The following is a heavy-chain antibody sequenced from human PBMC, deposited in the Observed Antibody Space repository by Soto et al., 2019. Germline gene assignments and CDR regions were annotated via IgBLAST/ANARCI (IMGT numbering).Heavy chain of an antibody. Sequence: ASVQVSCLASGGPFSNFPISWVRQAPGQGLEWMGGLNSLFGTPKYAQKFQGRVTIIADESTSTAYMELRSLRSEDTAVYYCASPYQYDSRAYLGAFDIWGQGTMVTVSS. CDR1: GGPFSNFP. CDR3: ASPYQYDSRAYLGAFDI. J-gene: IGHJ3*02. D-gene: IGHD3-22*01. V-gene: IGHV1-69*13. CDR2: LNSLFGTP.